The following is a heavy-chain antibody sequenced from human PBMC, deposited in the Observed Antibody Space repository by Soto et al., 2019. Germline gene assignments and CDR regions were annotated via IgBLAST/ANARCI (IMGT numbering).Heavy chain of an antibody. J-gene: IGHJ4*02. CDR3: AKDQGVVSSGWYLVPVFDY. Sequence: PGGALRPSSADTGGTFSSYGIHGVRQAPVKGLERVEVMSYDGSNKYYADSVKSRFTITRDNTKNTLYLQMNRLIAEDAAVISSAKDQGVVSSGWYLVPVFDYWGQGTLVTVSS. CDR2: MSYDGSNK. V-gene: IGHV3-30*18. D-gene: IGHD6-19*01. CDR1: GGTFSSYG.